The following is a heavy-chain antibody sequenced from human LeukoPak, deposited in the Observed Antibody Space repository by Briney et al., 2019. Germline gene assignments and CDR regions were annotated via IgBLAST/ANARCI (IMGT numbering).Heavy chain of an antibody. Sequence: SETLSLTCTVSGGSISSYYWSWIRQPPGKGLEWIGYIYYSGSTNYNPSLKSRVTISVDTSKNQFSLKLSSVTAADTAVYYCARGQGEFDSSGYYRYYYYMDVWGKGTTVTVSS. V-gene: IGHV4-59*12. D-gene: IGHD3-22*01. CDR1: GGSISSYY. CDR2: IYYSGST. CDR3: ARGQGEFDSSGYYRYYYYMDV. J-gene: IGHJ6*03.